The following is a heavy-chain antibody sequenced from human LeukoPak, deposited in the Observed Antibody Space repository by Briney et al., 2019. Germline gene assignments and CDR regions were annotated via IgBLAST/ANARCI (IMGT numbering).Heavy chain of an antibody. J-gene: IGHJ6*02. Sequence: GGSLRLSCAASGFVFNTYTIHWVRQAPGKGLEWVALISDDGNNHFYADSVKGRFTISRDNSKNTLSLQMNSLRVEDTAVYYCARMKGYCSGGSCYGDYYYGMDVWGQGTTVTVSS. CDR3: ARMKGYCSGGSCYGDYYYGMDV. V-gene: IGHV3-30*04. CDR1: GFVFNTYT. CDR2: ISDDGNNH. D-gene: IGHD2-15*01.